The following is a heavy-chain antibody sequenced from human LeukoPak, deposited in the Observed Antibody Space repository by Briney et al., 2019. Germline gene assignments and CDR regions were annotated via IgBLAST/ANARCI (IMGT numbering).Heavy chain of an antibody. CDR3: AKDSANRIYYYYMDV. CDR2: INWNGGST. CDR1: GFTFDDYG. Sequence: GGSLRLSCAASGFTFDDYGMSWVRQAPGKGLEWVSGINWNGGSTGYADSVKGRFTISRDNAKSSLYLQMNSLRAEDTAVYYCAKDSANRIYYYYMDVWGKGTTVTVSS. J-gene: IGHJ6*03. D-gene: IGHD2/OR15-2a*01. V-gene: IGHV3-20*04.